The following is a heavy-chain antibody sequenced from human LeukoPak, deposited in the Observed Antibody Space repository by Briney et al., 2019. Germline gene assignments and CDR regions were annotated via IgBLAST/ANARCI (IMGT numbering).Heavy chain of an antibody. CDR2: IYYSGST. V-gene: IGHV4-59*01. D-gene: IGHD4-23*01. J-gene: IGHJ6*03. Sequence: SGTLSLTCAVYGGSFSGYYWSWIRQPPGKGLEWIGYIYYSGSTNYNPSLKSRVTISVDTSKNQFSLKLSSVTAADTAVYYCARQSHGGNSGYYYYYMDVWGKGTTVTVSS. CDR1: GGSFSGYY. CDR3: ARQSHGGNSGYYYYYMDV.